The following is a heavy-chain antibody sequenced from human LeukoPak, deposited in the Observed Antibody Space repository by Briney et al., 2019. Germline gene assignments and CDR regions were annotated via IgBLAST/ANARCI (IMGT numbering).Heavy chain of an antibody. D-gene: IGHD6-19*01. V-gene: IGHV4-34*01. J-gene: IGHJ4*02. CDR1: GGSFSGYY. CDR3: AVSSGWYSADY. Sequence: PSETLSLTCAVYGGSFSGYYWSWIRQPPGKGLEWTGEINHSGSTNYNPSLKSRVTISVDTSKNQFSLKLSSVTAADTAVYYCAVSSGWYSADYWGQGTLVTVSS. CDR2: INHSGST.